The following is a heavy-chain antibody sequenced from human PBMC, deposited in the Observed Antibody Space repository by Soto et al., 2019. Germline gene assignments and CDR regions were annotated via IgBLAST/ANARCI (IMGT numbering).Heavy chain of an antibody. V-gene: IGHV2-5*01. D-gene: IGHD2-2*01. CDR1: GFSLTTSGVG. J-gene: IGHJ5*02. Sequence: QITLKESGPTLVKPTQTLKLTCTFSGFSLTTSGVGVGWIRKPPGKALEWLALIYWNDDKRYSPSLRGRLTITKDTSKNQVVLAMTNMDPVDTATYYCAHHTITPATNWFDPWGLGTLVTVSS. CDR3: AHHTITPATNWFDP. CDR2: IYWNDDK.